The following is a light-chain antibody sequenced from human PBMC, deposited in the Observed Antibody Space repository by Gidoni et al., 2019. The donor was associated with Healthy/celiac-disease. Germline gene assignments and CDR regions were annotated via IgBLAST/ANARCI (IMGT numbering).Light chain of an antibody. Sequence: DIQMTQSPSTLSASVGDRVTITCRASQSISSWLAWYQQKPGKAPKLLIYDASSLESGVPSRFSGSGSGTEFTLTISSLQPDDFATYYCQQYNSYSHLTFXGXTKVEIK. J-gene: IGKJ4*01. V-gene: IGKV1-5*01. CDR3: QQYNSYSHLT. CDR2: DAS. CDR1: QSISSW.